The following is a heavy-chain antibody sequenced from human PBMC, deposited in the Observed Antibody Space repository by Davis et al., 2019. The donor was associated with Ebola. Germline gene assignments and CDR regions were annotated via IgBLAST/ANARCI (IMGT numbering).Heavy chain of an antibody. CDR1: GYSFTSYW. D-gene: IGHD4-17*01. Sequence: PGGSLRLSCKGSGYSFTSYWIGWVRQMPGKGLEWMGIIYPGDSDTRYSPSFQGQVTISADRSISTAYLQWSSLKASDTAMYYCAISTLTRPTNQVYYYYGMDVWGQGTTVTVSS. CDR2: IYPGDSDT. J-gene: IGHJ6*02. CDR3: AISTLTRPTNQVYYYYGMDV. V-gene: IGHV5-51*01.